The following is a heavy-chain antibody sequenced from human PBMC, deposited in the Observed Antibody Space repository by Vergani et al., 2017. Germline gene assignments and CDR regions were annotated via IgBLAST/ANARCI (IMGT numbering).Heavy chain of an antibody. CDR3: ARDLVGSPFDY. D-gene: IGHD2-2*01. CDR2: ISSSSSYI. Sequence: EVQLVESGGGLVKPGGSLRLSCAASGFTFSSYSMNWVRQAPGKGLEWVSSISSSSSYIYYAESVKGRFTISRDNAKNSLYLQMNSLRAEDTAVYYCARDLVGSPFDYWGQGTLVTVSS. CDR1: GFTFSSYS. V-gene: IGHV3-21*01. J-gene: IGHJ4*02.